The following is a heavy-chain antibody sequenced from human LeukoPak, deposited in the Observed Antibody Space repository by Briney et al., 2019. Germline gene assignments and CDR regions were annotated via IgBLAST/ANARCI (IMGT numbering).Heavy chain of an antibody. CDR1: GGTFSSYA. CDR2: IIPILGIA. CDR3: ARRIVAMTRSLYYYYGMDV. Sequence: SVKVSCKASGGTFSSYAISWVRQAPGQGLEWMGRIIPILGIANYAQKFQGRVTITADKSTSTAYMELSSLRSEDTAVYYCARRIVAMTRSLYYYYGMDVWGQGTTVTVSS. J-gene: IGHJ6*02. D-gene: IGHD5-12*01. V-gene: IGHV1-69*04.